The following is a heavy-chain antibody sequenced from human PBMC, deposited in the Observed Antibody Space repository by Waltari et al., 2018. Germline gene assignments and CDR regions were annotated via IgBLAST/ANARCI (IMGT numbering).Heavy chain of an antibody. CDR1: GGSISSSSYY. D-gene: IGHD4-17*01. J-gene: IGHJ4*02. CDR3: ARWGLTTVTVDY. V-gene: IGHV4-39*01. CDR2: IYYSGST. Sequence: QLQLQESGPGLVKPSETLSLTCTVSGGSISSSSYYWGWIRQPPGKGLEGIGSIYYSGSTYSNPSLKSRVTISVDTSKNQFSLKLSSVTAADTAVYYCARWGLTTVTVDYWGQGTLVTVSS.